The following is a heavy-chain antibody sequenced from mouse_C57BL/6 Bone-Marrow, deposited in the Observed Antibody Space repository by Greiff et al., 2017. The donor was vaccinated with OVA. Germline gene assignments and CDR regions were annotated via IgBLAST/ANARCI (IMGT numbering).Heavy chain of an antibody. CDR3: TRSAGYSNYAWFAY. CDR2: IDPETGGT. D-gene: IGHD2-5*01. Sequence: VQRVESGAELVRPGASVTLSCKASGYTFTDYEMHWVKQTPVHGLEWIGAIDPETGGTAYNQKFKGKAILTADKSSSTAYMELRSLTSEDSAVYYCTRSAGYSNYAWFAYWGQGTLVTVSA. V-gene: IGHV1-15*01. CDR1: GYTFTDYE. J-gene: IGHJ3*01.